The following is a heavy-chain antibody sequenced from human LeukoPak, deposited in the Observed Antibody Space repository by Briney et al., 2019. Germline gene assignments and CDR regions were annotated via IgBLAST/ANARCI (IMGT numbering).Heavy chain of an antibody. Sequence: SETLSLTCTVSGGSISSYYWSWIRQPPGKGLEWIGYIYYSGSTNYNPSLKSRVTISVDTSKNQFSLKLSSVTAADTAVYYCAKEHGGSSWYEDAFDIWGQGTMVTVSS. J-gene: IGHJ3*02. CDR3: AKEHGGSSWYEDAFDI. CDR2: IYYSGST. D-gene: IGHD6-13*01. V-gene: IGHV4-59*12. CDR1: GGSISSYY.